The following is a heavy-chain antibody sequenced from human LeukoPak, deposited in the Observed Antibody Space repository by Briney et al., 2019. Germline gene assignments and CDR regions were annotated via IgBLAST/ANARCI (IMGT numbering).Heavy chain of an antibody. Sequence: GGSLRLSCAASGFTFSNYVMQWVRQAPGKGLEWVALIAHDGSNKYYADSVKGRFTISRENSKSTVYLQMNSLRPEDTAVYSCARSFQWNYGSCLDSWGQGTLVTVSS. CDR1: GFTFSNYV. D-gene: IGHD1-7*01. CDR3: ARSFQWNYGSCLDS. CDR2: IAHDGSNK. V-gene: IGHV3-30*03. J-gene: IGHJ4*02.